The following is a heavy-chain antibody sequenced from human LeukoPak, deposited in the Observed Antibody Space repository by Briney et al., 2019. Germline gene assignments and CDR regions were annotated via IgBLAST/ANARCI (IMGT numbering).Heavy chain of an antibody. J-gene: IGHJ5*02. D-gene: IGHD7-27*01. CDR3: ASSFGLGKLGNWFDP. CDR1: GYSISSGYY. CDR2: IYHSGST. V-gene: IGHV4-38-2*02. Sequence: SETLSLTCTVSGYSISSGYYWGWIRQPPGKGLEWIGSIYHSGSTYYNPSLKSRVTISVDTSKNQFSLKLSSVTAADTAVYYCASSFGLGKLGNWFDPWGQGTLVTVSS.